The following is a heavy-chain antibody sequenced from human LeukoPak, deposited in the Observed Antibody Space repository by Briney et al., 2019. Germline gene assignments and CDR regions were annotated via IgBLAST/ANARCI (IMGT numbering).Heavy chain of an antibody. V-gene: IGHV3-48*01. CDR1: GITFSDHG. Sequence: PGGSLRLSCAASGITFSDHGMNWFRQAPGKGLEWVSYISPDTTTTYYADSVKGRFTISRDNSKNTLYLQMNSLRAEDTAVYYCARDSYWGQGTLVTVSS. J-gene: IGHJ4*02. CDR3: ARDSY. CDR2: ISPDTTTT.